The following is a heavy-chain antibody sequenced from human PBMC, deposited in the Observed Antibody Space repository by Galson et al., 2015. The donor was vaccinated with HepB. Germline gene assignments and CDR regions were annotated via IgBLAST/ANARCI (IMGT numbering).Heavy chain of an antibody. V-gene: IGHV3-48*02. CDR3: AGLGRAGPSYYYAMDV. CDR2: IRSSGHSI. J-gene: IGHJ6*02. CDR1: S. Sequence: SMNWVRQAPGKGLEWVSLIRSSGHSINYADSVKGRFTISRDNGKNSLYLQMNSLRDEDTALYYCAGLGRAGPSYYYAMDVWGQGTTVTVSS.